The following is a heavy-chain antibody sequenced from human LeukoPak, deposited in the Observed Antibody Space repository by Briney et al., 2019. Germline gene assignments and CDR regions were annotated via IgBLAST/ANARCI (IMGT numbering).Heavy chain of an antibody. D-gene: IGHD6-19*01. Sequence: YISSSGSTIYYADSVKGRFTISRDNAKNSLYLQMNSLRAEDTAVYYCAKGADEVAVAGTDYWGQGTLVTVSS. CDR2: ISSSGSTI. J-gene: IGHJ4*02. V-gene: IGHV3-11*04. CDR3: AKGADEVAVAGTDY.